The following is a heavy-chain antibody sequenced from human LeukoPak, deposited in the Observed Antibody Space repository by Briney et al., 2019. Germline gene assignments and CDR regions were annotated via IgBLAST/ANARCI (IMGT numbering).Heavy chain of an antibody. V-gene: IGHV3-NL1*01. CDR1: GFTFSSYG. Sequence: PGGSLRLSCAASGFTFSSYGMHWVRQAPGKGLEWVSAISGSGGSTYYADSVKGRFTISRDNSKSTVYLQMNSLRPEDTAMYYCARPSPPGDGYNPCDYWGPGALVIVSS. CDR2: ISGSGGST. CDR3: ARPSPPGDGYNPCDY. D-gene: IGHD5-24*01. J-gene: IGHJ4*02.